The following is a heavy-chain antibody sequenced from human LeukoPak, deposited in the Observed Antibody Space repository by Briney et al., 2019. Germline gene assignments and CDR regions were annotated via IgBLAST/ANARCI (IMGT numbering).Heavy chain of an antibody. CDR1: GYTFTGYY. CDR2: INPNSGGT. D-gene: IGHD1-26*01. V-gene: IGHV1-2*02. J-gene: IGHJ4*02. Sequence: ASVKVSCKASGYTFTGYYMHWVRQAPGQGLEWMGWINPNSGGTNYAQKFQGRVTTTRDTSISAAYMELSRLRSDDTAVYYCAREWDSGSYGWFRYWGQGTLVTVSS. CDR3: AREWDSGSYGWFRY.